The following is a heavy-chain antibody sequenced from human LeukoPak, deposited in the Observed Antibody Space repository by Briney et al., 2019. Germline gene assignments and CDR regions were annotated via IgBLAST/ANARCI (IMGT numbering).Heavy chain of an antibody. CDR2: ISYDGSNK. Sequence: PGRSLRLSCAASGFTFSSCGMHWVRQAPGKGLEWVAVISYDGSNKYYADSVKGRFTISRDNSKNTLYLQMNSLRAEDTAVYYCARAKYDSSGYQSWGQGTLVTVSS. V-gene: IGHV3-30*03. D-gene: IGHD3-22*01. J-gene: IGHJ4*02. CDR3: ARAKYDSSGYQS. CDR1: GFTFSSCG.